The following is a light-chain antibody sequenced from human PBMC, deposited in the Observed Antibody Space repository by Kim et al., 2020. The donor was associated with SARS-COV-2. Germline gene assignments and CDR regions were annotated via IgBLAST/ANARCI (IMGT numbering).Light chain of an antibody. J-gene: IGLJ3*02. CDR3: CSYVYGYPLV. CDR2: DVT. CDR1: SDDVGGYDY. V-gene: IGLV2-11*01. Sequence: QSALTQPRSVSGSPGQSVTISCTGTSDDVGGYDYVSWYQHHPGRAPKLMIYDVTKRPSGVPDHFSGSKSGNTASLTISGLQAEDEADYHCCSYVYGYPLVCGGGTKLTVL.